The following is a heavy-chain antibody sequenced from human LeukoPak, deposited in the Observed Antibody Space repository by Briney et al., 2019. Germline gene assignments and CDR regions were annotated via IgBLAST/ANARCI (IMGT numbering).Heavy chain of an antibody. CDR2: ISSSGSTI. Sequence: PGGSLRLSCAASGFTFSSYEMNWVRQVPGKGLEWVSYISSSGSTIYYADSVKGRFTISRDNAKNSLYLQMNSLRAEDTAVYYCARGSYYGQNDYWGQGTLVTVSS. CDR3: ARGSYYGQNDY. V-gene: IGHV3-48*03. D-gene: IGHD1-26*01. CDR1: GFTFSSYE. J-gene: IGHJ4*02.